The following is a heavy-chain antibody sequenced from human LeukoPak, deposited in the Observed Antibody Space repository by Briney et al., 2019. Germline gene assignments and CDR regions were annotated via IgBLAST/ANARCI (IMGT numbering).Heavy chain of an antibody. CDR1: GYSFTTYW. V-gene: IGHV5-51*01. D-gene: IGHD4-23*01. CDR3: ARHGPDYGGFDY. J-gene: IGHJ4*02. Sequence: GESLKISCKGSGYSFTTYWIGWVRQMHGKGLGWRGIIYPGDSDSRYSPSFQGQVTMSADKSTSTAYLQWNSLKASDTAMYYCARHGPDYGGFDYCGQGTLVTVSS. CDR2: IYPGDSDS.